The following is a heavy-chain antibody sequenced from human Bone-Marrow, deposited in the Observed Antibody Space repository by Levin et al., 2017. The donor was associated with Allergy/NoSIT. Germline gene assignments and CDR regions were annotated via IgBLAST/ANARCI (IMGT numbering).Heavy chain of an antibody. CDR1: GFTFSSYS. CDR3: ASGYCSSTSCPDY. D-gene: IGHD2-2*03. Sequence: GESLKISCAASGFTFSSYSMNWVRQAPGKGLEWVSSISSSSSYIYYADSVKGRFTISRDNAKNSLYLQMNSLRAEDTAVYYCASGYCSSTSCPDYWGQGTLVTVSS. J-gene: IGHJ4*02. V-gene: IGHV3-21*01. CDR2: ISSSSSYI.